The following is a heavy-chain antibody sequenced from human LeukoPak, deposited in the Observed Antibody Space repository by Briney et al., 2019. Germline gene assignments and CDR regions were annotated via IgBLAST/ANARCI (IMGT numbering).Heavy chain of an antibody. CDR2: IYYSGSA. J-gene: IGHJ4*02. D-gene: IGHD5-18*01. CDR1: GGSISSYY. V-gene: IGHV4-59*08. CDR3: ATIVDTAMVLDY. Sequence: PSETLSLTCTVSGGSISSYYWSWIRQPAGKVLEWIGYIYYSGSANYNPSLKSRVTISVDTSKNQFSLKLSSVTAADTAVYYCATIVDTAMVLDYWGQGTLVTVSS.